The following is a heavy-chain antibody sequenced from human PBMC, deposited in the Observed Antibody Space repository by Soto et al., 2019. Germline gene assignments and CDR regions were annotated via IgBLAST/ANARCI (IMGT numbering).Heavy chain of an antibody. CDR2: IVYSGST. J-gene: IGHJ3*02. V-gene: IGHV4-59*08. CDR1: GDSISRYY. D-gene: IGHD1-1*01. Sequence: QLQESGPGLVKPSETLSLTCTVSGDSISRYYWSWLRQFPGKELVWIGYIVYSGSTNYNPSLKSRITISVDTSRNQFSLKFSSVTAADTAVYYCARHPSASGDSFDIWGQGTVVTVSS. CDR3: ARHPSASGDSFDI.